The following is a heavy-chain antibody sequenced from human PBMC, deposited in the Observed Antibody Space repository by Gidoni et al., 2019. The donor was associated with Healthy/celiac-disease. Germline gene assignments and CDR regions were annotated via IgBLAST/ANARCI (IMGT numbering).Heavy chain of an antibody. J-gene: IGHJ5*02. CDR2: IIPIFGTA. CDR1: GGTFSSYA. CDR3: ARGGYDPEGWFDP. V-gene: IGHV1-69*01. Sequence: QVQLVQSGAEVKTPGSSVQVSCTASGGTFSSYAISWGRQAPGQGLEWMGGIIPIFGTANYAQKCKGRVTITADESTSTAYMELSSLRSEDTAVYYGARGGYDPEGWFDPWGQGTLVTVSS. D-gene: IGHD5-12*01.